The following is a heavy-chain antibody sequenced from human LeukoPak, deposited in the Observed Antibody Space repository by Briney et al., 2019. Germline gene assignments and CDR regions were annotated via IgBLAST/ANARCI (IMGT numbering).Heavy chain of an antibody. D-gene: IGHD2-2*01. Sequence: PGASVKVSCKASGYTFTGYYMHWVRQAPGQGLEWMGWINPNSGGTNYAQKFQGRVTTTRDTSISTAYMELSRLRSDDTAVYYCARDTVVPAATFDYWGQGTLVTVSS. CDR3: ARDTVVPAATFDY. V-gene: IGHV1-2*02. J-gene: IGHJ4*02. CDR1: GYTFTGYY. CDR2: INPNSGGT.